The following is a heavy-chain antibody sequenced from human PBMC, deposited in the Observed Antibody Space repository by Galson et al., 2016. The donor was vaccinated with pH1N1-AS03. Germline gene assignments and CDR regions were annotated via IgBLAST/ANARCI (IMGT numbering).Heavy chain of an antibody. D-gene: IGHD3-9*01. CDR3: ARGWYDIWTGYLVDPFDY. CDR2: ITSSGGSGSTI. CDR1: GFTFGDYY. V-gene: IGHV3-11*01. J-gene: IGHJ4*02. Sequence: SLRLSCAASGFTFGDYYMSWIRQAPGKGLEWISCITSSGGSGSTIYYADSEKGRFTISRDNAKNSLYLQMNSLRADDTAVYFCARGWYDIWTGYLVDPFDYWGQGALVTASS.